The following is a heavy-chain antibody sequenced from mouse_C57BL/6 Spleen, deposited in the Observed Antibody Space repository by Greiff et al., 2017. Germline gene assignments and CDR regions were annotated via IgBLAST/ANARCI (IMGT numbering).Heavy chain of an antibody. CDR3: ARFPYYYGSSEGYFDY. D-gene: IGHD1-1*01. CDR1: GYTFTSYW. CDR2: INPSNGGT. V-gene: IGHV1-53*01. J-gene: IGHJ2*01. Sequence: QVQLQQPGTELVKPGASVKLSCKASGYTFTSYWMHWVKQRPGQGLEWIGNINPSNGGTNYNEKFKSKATLTVDKSSSTAYMQRSSLTSEDSAVYYCARFPYYYGSSEGYFDYWGQGTTLTVSS.